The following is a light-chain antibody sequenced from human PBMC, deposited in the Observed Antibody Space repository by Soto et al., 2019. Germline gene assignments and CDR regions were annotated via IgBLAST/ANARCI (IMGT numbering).Light chain of an antibody. CDR1: QSVSSN. CDR3: QQYNNWPRG. J-gene: IGKJ1*01. Sequence: EIVMTQSPATLSVSPGERATLSCRASQSVSSNLAWYQQKPGQAPRLLIFGASTRAPGIPGRFSGSGSGTEFTLTISSLQSEDFAVYYCQQYNNWPRGFGQGTKVEIK. CDR2: GAS. V-gene: IGKV3-15*01.